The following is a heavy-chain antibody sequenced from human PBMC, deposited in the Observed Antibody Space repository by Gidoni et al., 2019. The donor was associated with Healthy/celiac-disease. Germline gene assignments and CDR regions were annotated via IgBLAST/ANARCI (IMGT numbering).Heavy chain of an antibody. D-gene: IGHD6-13*01. J-gene: IGHJ4*02. CDR2: IKSKTDGGTT. Sequence: EVQLVESGGGLVKPGGSLRLSCAASGFTFSNAWMSWVRQAPGKGLEWVGHIKSKTDGGTTDYAAPVKGRFTISRDDSKNTLYLQMNSLKTEDTAVYYCTTEAAAGIYWGQGTLVTVSS. CDR3: TTEAAAGIY. CDR1: GFTFSNAW. V-gene: IGHV3-15*01.